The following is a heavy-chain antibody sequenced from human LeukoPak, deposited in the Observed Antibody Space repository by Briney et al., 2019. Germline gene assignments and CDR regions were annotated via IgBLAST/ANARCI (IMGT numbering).Heavy chain of an antibody. CDR2: IYYSGST. Sequence: SETLSLTCTVSGGTLGSYYWNWVRQPPGKGLEWIAYIYYSGSTNYHPSLKSRLTPSVDASKNQFFLKLSSVTAADTAVYYCVREDSAFDIWGQGTMVTVSS. CDR1: GGTLGSYY. J-gene: IGHJ3*02. CDR3: VREDSAFDI. V-gene: IGHV4-59*12.